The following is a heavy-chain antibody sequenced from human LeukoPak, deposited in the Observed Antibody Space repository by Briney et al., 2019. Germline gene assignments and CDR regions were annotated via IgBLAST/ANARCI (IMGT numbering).Heavy chain of an antibody. V-gene: IGHV4-39*07. J-gene: IGHJ4*02. CDR2: IYYSGST. CDR3: ASKDTLGLHYFDY. D-gene: IGHD3/OR15-3a*01. CDR1: GGSISSSSYY. Sequence: SETLSLTCTVSGGSISSSSYYWGWIRQPPGKGLEWIGSIYYSGSTYYNPSLKSRVTISVDTSKNQFSLKLSSVTAADTAVYYCASKDTLGLHYFDYWGQGTLVTVSS.